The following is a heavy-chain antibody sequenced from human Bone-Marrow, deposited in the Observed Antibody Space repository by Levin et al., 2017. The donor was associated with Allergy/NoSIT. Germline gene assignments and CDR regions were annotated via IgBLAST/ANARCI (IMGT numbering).Heavy chain of an antibody. J-gene: IGHJ5*02. Sequence: SCVASGFNLRSYAMHWVRQAPGKGLEFVSAISGDGGTTFYADSVKGRCTISRDNSKNTLSLQMGGLRSEDMGVYYCARDGLQGGLDRWGQGTLVTVSS. CDR1: GFNLRSYA. V-gene: IGHV3-64*02. CDR3: ARDGLQGGLDR. CDR2: ISGDGGTT.